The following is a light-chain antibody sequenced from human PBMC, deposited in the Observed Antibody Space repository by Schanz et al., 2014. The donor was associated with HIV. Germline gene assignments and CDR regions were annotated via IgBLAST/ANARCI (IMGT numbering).Light chain of an antibody. V-gene: IGKV3-15*01. CDR1: QSVGSK. CDR3: QQYGSSPPIT. J-gene: IGKJ5*01. CDR2: GAS. Sequence: EIVMTQSPATLSVSPGERATLSCRASQSVGSKIAWYQQKPGQAPRLLIYGASTRATGIPGRFSGSGSGTEFTLSISSLQSEDFAVYYCQQYGSSPPITFGQGTRLEIK.